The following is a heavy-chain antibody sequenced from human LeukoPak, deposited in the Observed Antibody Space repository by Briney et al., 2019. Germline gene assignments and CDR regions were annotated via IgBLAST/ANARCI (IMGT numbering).Heavy chain of an antibody. CDR3: ARGLPRYYDILTGYQRYYYYGMDV. V-gene: IGHV4-34*01. CDR1: GGSFSGYY. D-gene: IGHD3-9*01. J-gene: IGHJ6*02. CDR2: INHSGST. Sequence: PSETLSLTCAVYGGSFSGYYWSWIRQPPGKGLEWIGEINHSGSTNYNPSLKSRVTISVDTSKNQFSLKLSSVTAADTAVYYCARGLPRYYDILTGYQRYYYYGMDVWGQGTTVTVSS.